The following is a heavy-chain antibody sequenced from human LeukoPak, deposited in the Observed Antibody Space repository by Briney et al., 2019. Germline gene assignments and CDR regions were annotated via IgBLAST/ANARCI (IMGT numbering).Heavy chain of an antibody. CDR1: GFTFSSYS. J-gene: IGHJ3*02. CDR3: ARAPAGLRFLEWLSDAFDI. Sequence: GGSLRLSCAASGFTFSSYSMNWVRQAPGKGLEWVSYISSSSSTIYYADSVEGRFTISRDNAKNSLYLQMNSLRAEDTAVYYCARAPAGLRFLEWLSDAFDIWGQGTMVTVSS. D-gene: IGHD3-3*01. V-gene: IGHV3-48*01. CDR2: ISSSSSTI.